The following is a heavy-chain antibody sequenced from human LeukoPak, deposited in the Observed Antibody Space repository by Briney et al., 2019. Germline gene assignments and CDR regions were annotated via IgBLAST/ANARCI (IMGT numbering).Heavy chain of an antibody. V-gene: IGHV1-69*02. J-gene: IGHJ5*02. CDR3: ARVGESNYDFWSGYYYNWFDP. CDR2: IIPILGIE. CDR1: GGTFSSYT. D-gene: IGHD3-3*01. Sequence: ASVKVSCKASGGTFSSYTISWVRQAPGQGLEWMGRIIPILGIENYAQKFQGRVTITADKSTSTAYMELSSLRSEDTAVYYCARVGESNYDFWSGYYYNWFDPWGQGTLVTVSS.